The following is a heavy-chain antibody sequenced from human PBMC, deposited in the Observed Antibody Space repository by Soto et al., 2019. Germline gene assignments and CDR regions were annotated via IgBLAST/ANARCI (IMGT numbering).Heavy chain of an antibody. CDR1: GFTFDDYV. CDR2: ISWNSGDI. V-gene: IGHV3-9*01. Sequence: EVQLVESGGGLVQPGRSLRLSCAASGFTFDDYVMHWVRQVPGKGLEWVSGISWNSGDIGYADSVKGRFTISRDNAKNSLYLQMNSLRAEDTALYYCAKGGSGAVAGRTDYWGQGALVTVSS. CDR3: AKGGSGAVAGRTDY. D-gene: IGHD6-19*01. J-gene: IGHJ4*02.